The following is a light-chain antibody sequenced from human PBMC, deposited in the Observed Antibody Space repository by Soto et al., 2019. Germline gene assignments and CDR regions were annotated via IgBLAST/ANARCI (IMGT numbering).Light chain of an antibody. Sequence: AIQLTQSPSSLSASVGDRVTITCRASQGISSALAWYQQKPGKAPKLLIYDASSLESGVPSRFSGSGSGTDFTLTISSLEPEDFAIYYCHQFNSYPRTFGQGTKVEIK. CDR1: QGISSA. V-gene: IGKV1-13*02. CDR2: DAS. J-gene: IGKJ1*01. CDR3: HQFNSYPRT.